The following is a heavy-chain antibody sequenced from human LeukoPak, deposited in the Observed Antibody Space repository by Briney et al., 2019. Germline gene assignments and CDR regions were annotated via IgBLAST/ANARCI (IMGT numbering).Heavy chain of an antibody. CDR3: AKDLQWELLLAFDI. D-gene: IGHD1-26*01. J-gene: IGHJ3*02. Sequence: GRSLRLSCAASGFTFDDYAMHWVRQAPGKGLEWVSGISWNSGSIGYADSVKGRFTISRDNAKNSLYLQMNSLRAEDMALYYCAKDLQWELLLAFDIWGQGTMVIVSS. CDR2: ISWNSGSI. V-gene: IGHV3-9*03. CDR1: GFTFDDYA.